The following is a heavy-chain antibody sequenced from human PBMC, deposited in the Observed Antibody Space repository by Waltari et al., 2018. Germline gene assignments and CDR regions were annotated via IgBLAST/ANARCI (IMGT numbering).Heavy chain of an antibody. Sequence: EVQLVESGGVSVQPGESLRLSCAASGFTLRNYWMTWVRQAPGKGLEWVANINEDGSEKYYVDSVKGRFTISRDDSKNSLYLHMNSLKMEDTAVYYCARDLDGDSNFDYWGQGTLVTVSS. J-gene: IGHJ4*02. CDR1: GFTLRNYW. D-gene: IGHD4-17*01. CDR3: ARDLDGDSNFDY. CDR2: INEDGSEK. V-gene: IGHV3-7*03.